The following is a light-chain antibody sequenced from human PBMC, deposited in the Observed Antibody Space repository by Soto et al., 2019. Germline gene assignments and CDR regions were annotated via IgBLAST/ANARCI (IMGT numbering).Light chain of an antibody. J-gene: IGLJ1*01. CDR2: RNN. CDR1: TSNIGRNY. V-gene: IGLV1-47*01. Sequence: QSVLTQPPSTSATPGQRVTISCSGSTSNIGRNYVYWYQQFPGTAPKLLIYRNNQRTSGVPDRFSGSRSDTSASLAIRGLRSEDEAYYFCASWDDSLSAEVFGTGTKLTVL. CDR3: ASWDDSLSAEV.